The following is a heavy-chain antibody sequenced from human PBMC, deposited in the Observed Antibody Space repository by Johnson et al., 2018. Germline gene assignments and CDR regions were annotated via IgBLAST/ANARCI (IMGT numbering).Heavy chain of an antibody. CDR1: GFTFSSYW. D-gene: IGHD6-19*01. V-gene: IGHV3-74*01. CDR3: SRGPGLATLDYYYYMDV. Sequence: QVQESGGGLVQPGGSLRXSCAASGFTFSSYWMHWVRQAPGKGLVWVSRINSDGSSTSYADSGKGRFTISRDNAKNTLYLRRNSLRAEETAVYYWSRGPGLATLDYYYYMDVWGKGTTVTVSS. CDR2: INSDGSST. J-gene: IGHJ6*03.